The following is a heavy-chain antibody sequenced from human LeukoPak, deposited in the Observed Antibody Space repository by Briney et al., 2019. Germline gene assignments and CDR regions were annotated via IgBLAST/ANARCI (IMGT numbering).Heavy chain of an antibody. CDR3: ARENWVFDY. CDR2: IYHSGSA. J-gene: IGHJ4*02. Sequence: PSETLSLTCAVSGSSISSGYYWGWIRQPPGKGLEWIGGIYHSGSAYYNPSLKSRVTISVDTSKNQFSLKLTSVTAADTAVYYCARENWVFDYWGQGILVTVSS. CDR1: GSSISSGYY. V-gene: IGHV4-38-2*02. D-gene: IGHD7-27*01.